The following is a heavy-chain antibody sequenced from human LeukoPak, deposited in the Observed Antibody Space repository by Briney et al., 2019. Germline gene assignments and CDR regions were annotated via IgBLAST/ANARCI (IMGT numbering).Heavy chain of an antibody. CDR1: GFTFSSYA. J-gene: IGHJ6*02. CDR2: ISGSGGST. CDR3: AKDLAHIGTWELYYYYYYGMDV. Sequence: GGSLRLSCAASGFTFSSYAMSWVRQAPGKGLEWVSAISGSGGSTYYADSVKGRFTISRDNSKNTPYLQMNSLRAEDTAVYYCAKDLAHIGTWELYYYYYYGMDVWGQGTTVTVSS. D-gene: IGHD1-1*01. V-gene: IGHV3-23*01.